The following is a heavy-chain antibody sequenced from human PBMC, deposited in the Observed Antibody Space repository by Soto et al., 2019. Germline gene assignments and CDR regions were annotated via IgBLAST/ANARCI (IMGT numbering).Heavy chain of an antibody. J-gene: IGHJ6*02. Sequence: PRGSLRLSCAASGFTFISYEMNWVRQAPGQGLEWVSYISDSGGTVYYADSVKGRFTVSRDNAQNSVYLQMNSLRTEDTAVYYCARDLLHYDFWSGYSAYFYYGMDVWGPGTTVTVSS. CDR1: GFTFISYE. D-gene: IGHD3-3*01. CDR3: ARDLLHYDFWSGYSAYFYYGMDV. CDR2: ISDSGGTV. V-gene: IGHV3-48*03.